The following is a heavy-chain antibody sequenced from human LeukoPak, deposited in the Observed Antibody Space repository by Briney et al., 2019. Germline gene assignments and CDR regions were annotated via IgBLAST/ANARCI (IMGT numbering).Heavy chain of an antibody. V-gene: IGHV2-5*02. J-gene: IGHJ4*02. CDR2: IYWDDDK. CDR1: GFSLSTSGVG. D-gene: IGHD2-15*01. CDR3: VHSLCNGGTCYSGFDY. Sequence: SGPTLVNPTQTLTLTCTFSGFSLSTSGVGVGWIRQPPGKALEWLALIYWDDDKRYSPSLKSRLTITKDASKNQVVLTMTNMDAVDTATYYCVHSLCNGGTCYSGFDYWGQGTLVTVSS.